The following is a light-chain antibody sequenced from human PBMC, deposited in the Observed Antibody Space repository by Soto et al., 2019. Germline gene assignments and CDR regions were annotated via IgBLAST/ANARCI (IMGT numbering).Light chain of an antibody. CDR2: RAS. CDR1: QSVSSN. J-gene: IGKJ1*01. CDR3: QQYNNWPPGT. Sequence: EIVMTQSPATLSVSPGERATLSCRASQSVSSNLAWYHQKPGQAPMLLIYRASTRVPSIPARFSGSGSGTEFTLTICSLQSEDFAVYYCQQYNNWPPGTFGQGPNEEIK. V-gene: IGKV3-15*01.